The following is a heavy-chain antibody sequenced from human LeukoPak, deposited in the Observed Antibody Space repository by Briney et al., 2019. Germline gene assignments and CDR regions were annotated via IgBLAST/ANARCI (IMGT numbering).Heavy chain of an antibody. Sequence: QPGGSLRLSCAASGFTFSSYGMHWVRQAPGKGLEWVAFIRYDGSNKYYADSVKGRFTISRDNAKNTLYLQMNSLRVEDTAVYYCARGPPDGSGSYYPGAYWGQGTLVTVSS. CDR1: GFTFSSYG. CDR3: ARGPPDGSGSYYPGAY. CDR2: IRYDGSNK. V-gene: IGHV3-30*02. D-gene: IGHD3-10*01. J-gene: IGHJ4*02.